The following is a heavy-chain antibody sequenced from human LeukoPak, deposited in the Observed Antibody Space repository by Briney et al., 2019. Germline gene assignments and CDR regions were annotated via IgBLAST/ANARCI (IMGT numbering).Heavy chain of an antibody. D-gene: IGHD2-2*01. CDR1: GYTFTSYY. V-gene: IGHV1-2*02. J-gene: IGHJ5*02. CDR2: INPNSGGT. CDR3: ARDQDGYCSSTSCYGFDP. Sequence: ASVKVSCKASGYTFTSYYMHWVRQAPGQGLEWMGWINPNSGGTNYAQKFQGRVTMTRDTSISTAYMELSRLRSDDTAVYYCARDQDGYCSSTSCYGFDPWGQGTLVTVSS.